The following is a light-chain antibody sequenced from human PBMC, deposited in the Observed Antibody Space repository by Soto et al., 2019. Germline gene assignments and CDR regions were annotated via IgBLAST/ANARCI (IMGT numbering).Light chain of an antibody. CDR1: STDVGGYNY. V-gene: IGLV2-14*01. CDR2: EVS. Sequence: QSALRQPASVTGSPGHSITISCTGSSTDVGGYNYVSWYQQHPGQAPKLIIYEVSDRPSGVSPRFSGSKSGNTASLTISGLQVEDEADYFCTSYTSTIPYVFGSGTKVTVL. CDR3: TSYTSTIPYV. J-gene: IGLJ1*01.